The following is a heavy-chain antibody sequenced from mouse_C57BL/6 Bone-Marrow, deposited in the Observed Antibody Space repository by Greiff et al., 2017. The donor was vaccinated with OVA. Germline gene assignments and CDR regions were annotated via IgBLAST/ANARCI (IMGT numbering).Heavy chain of an antibody. V-gene: IGHV3-6*01. CDR3: ARVPRCCAMDY. CDR2: ISYDGSN. Sequence: EVQLQESGPGLVKPSQSLSLTCSVTGYSITSGYYWNWIRQFPGNQLEWMGYISYDGSNNYNPSLKNRISIARDTSKNQFFLKLNSMTTEDTATYYCARVPRCCAMDYWGQGTSVTVSS. CDR1: GYSITSGYY. J-gene: IGHJ4*01.